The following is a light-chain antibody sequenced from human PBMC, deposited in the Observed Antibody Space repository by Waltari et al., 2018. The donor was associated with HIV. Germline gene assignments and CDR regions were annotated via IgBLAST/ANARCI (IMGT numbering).Light chain of an antibody. V-gene: IGLV1-47*01. CDR3: VGWDASLSAYV. J-gene: IGLJ1*01. Sequence: QSVLTQPPSASGTPGQRVTISCSGSSSNIGNDNVYWYQQLPGTAPKRLIYKNYQRPSGVPDRFAGSKSGTSASLAISGLRSEDEADYYCVGWDASLSAYVFGTGTKVTIL. CDR1: SSNIGNDN. CDR2: KNY.